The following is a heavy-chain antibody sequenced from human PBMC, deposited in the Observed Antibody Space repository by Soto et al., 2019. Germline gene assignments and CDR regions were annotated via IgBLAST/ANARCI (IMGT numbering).Heavy chain of an antibody. CDR3: ARGDSLLWCGEKVYYGMDV. J-gene: IGHJ6*02. CDR2: IYDSGST. D-gene: IGHD3-10*01. Sequence: LSLTCTVSGGSIRSYYWSWIRQPPGKGLEWIGYIYDSGSTNYNPSLKSRVTISVDTSKNQFSLKLSSVTAADTAVYYCARGDSLLWCGEKVYYGMDVWGQGTTVTVSS. CDR1: GGSIRSYY. V-gene: IGHV4-59*01.